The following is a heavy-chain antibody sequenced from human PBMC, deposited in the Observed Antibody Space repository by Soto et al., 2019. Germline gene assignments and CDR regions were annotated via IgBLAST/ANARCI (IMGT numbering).Heavy chain of an antibody. Sequence: SETLSLTCNVSGGSIYTYYWNWIRQSPGKGLEWIGYISDGGSTNYNPSLKSRVTISVDTSKKQVSLKLSSVSAADTAVYYCARYYDFWSGYYTAWFDPWGQGTLVTVSS. D-gene: IGHD3-3*01. CDR2: ISDGGST. CDR3: ARYYDFWSGYYTAWFDP. V-gene: IGHV4-59*01. J-gene: IGHJ5*02. CDR1: GGSIYTYY.